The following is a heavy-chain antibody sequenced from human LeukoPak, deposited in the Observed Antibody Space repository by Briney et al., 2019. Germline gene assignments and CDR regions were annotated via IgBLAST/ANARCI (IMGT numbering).Heavy chain of an antibody. D-gene: IGHD3-10*01. Sequence: VSLGGSLRLSCAASGFTFDDYAMHWVRQAPGKGLEWVSGISWNSGSIGYADSVKGRFTISRDNAKNTLYLQMNSLRAEDTAVYYCAKDHALLWFGEPAGWFDPWGQGTLVTVSS. CDR3: AKDHALLWFGEPAGWFDP. CDR2: ISWNSGSI. J-gene: IGHJ5*02. V-gene: IGHV3-9*01. CDR1: GFTFDDYA.